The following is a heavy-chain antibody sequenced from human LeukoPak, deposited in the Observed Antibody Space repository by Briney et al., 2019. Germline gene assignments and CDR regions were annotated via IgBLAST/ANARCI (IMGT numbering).Heavy chain of an antibody. V-gene: IGHV3-23*01. CDR2: ISGSGGNT. CDR3: AKDRPEGYYFDY. Sequence: AGSLRLSCAASGFTFSSYAMSWVRQAPGKGLEWVSAISGSGGNTYYADSVKGRFTISRDNSKNTLYLQMNSLRAEDTAVYYCAKDRPEGYYFDYWGQGTLVTVSS. CDR1: GFTFSSYA. D-gene: IGHD1-14*01. J-gene: IGHJ4*02.